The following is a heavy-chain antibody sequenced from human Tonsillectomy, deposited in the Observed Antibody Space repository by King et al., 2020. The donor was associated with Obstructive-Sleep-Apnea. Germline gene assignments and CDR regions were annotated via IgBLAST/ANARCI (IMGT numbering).Heavy chain of an antibody. CDR3: ARPGVSFSLTWYYFDY. D-gene: IGHD3-16*02. V-gene: IGHV5-51*01. J-gene: IGHJ4*02. CDR2: IHPGDSNI. CDR1: GYTFTSYW. Sequence: QLVQSGVEVKKPGGSLKISCKGSGYTFTSYWIGWVRQVPGKGLEWMGIIHPGDSNIRYSPSFQGQVTISADKSINTAYLQWSSLKASDTAMYYCARPGVSFSLTWYYFDYWGQGTLVTVSS.